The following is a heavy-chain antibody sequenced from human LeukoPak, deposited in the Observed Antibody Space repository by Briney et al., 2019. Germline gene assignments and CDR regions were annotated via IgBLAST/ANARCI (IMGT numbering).Heavy chain of an antibody. D-gene: IGHD4-23*01. CDR3: ARSLSYGGAPGFDY. J-gene: IGHJ4*02. V-gene: IGHV4-59*01. CDR1: GGSISSYY. CDR2: IYYSGGT. Sequence: ASETLSLTCTVSGGSISSYYWSWIRQPPGKGLEWIGYIYYSGGTNYNPSLKSRVTISVDTSKNQFSLKLSSVTAAATAVYYCARSLSYGGAPGFDYWGQGTLVTVPS.